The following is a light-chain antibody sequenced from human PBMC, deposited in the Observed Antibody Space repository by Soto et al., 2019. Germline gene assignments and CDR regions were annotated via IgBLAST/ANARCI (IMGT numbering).Light chain of an antibody. V-gene: IGKV1-5*01. CDR3: QKYNSAPWT. CDR2: DAS. J-gene: IGKJ1*01. CDR1: QSISIW. Sequence: DIQMTQSPSTLSASVGDRVTITCRASQSISIWLAWYQQKPGKAPNLLIYDASSLGSGVPSRFSGSGSGTEFTLTISSLQPEDVATYYCQKYNSAPWTVGQGTKVEIK.